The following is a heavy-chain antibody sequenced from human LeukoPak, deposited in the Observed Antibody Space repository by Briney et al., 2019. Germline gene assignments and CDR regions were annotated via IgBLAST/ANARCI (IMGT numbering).Heavy chain of an antibody. Sequence: KSSETLSLTCTVYGGSISSYYWNWIRHPPGKGLEWIGYISYSGSTNYSPSLKSRVTISLDTSKNHFSLKLRSVTAANTAVYYCARGFDSKSTYFVYWGEGTLVPVSS. CDR3: ARGFDSKSTYFVY. D-gene: IGHD5-12*01. V-gene: IGHV4-59*01. CDR1: GGSISSYY. CDR2: ISYSGST. J-gene: IGHJ4*02.